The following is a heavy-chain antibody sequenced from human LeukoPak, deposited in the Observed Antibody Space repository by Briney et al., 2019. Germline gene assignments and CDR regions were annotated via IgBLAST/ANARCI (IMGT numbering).Heavy chain of an antibody. Sequence: SETLSLTCTVSGGSISSSSYYWGWIRQPPGKGLEWIGYIFYSGSTNYNPSLKSRVTVSVDTSKNQFSLKLSSVTAADTAMYYCARVLVTGNTGYYMDVWGKGTTVAVSS. D-gene: IGHD6-19*01. V-gene: IGHV4-61*05. CDR3: ARVLVTGNTGYYMDV. J-gene: IGHJ6*03. CDR1: GGSISSSSYY. CDR2: IFYSGST.